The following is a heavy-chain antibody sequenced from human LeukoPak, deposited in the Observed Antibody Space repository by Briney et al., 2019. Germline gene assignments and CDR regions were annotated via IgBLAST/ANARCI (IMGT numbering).Heavy chain of an antibody. CDR1: GFTFRNYG. CDR3: AKDVNVGGDYFDY. J-gene: IGHJ4*02. V-gene: IGHV3-30*02. D-gene: IGHD3-10*01. Sequence: GGSLRLSCAASGFTFRNYGMHWVRVAPGKGLEWVAFIRYDGCIKYYVDSVKGRFTVSRDNSKNTLYLQMNSLRAEDTAVYYCAKDVNVGGDYFDYWGQGTLVTVSS. CDR2: IRYDGCIK.